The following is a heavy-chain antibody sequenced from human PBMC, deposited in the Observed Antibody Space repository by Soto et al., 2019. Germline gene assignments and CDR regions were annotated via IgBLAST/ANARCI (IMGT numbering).Heavy chain of an antibody. CDR3: AIGKPWYYDFWSGSSDGQRIQYYYYGMDV. V-gene: IGHV1-18*01. J-gene: IGHJ6*02. D-gene: IGHD3-3*01. Sequence: ASVKVSCKASGYTFTSYGISWVRQAPGQGLEWMGWISAYNGNTNYAQKLQGRVTMTTDTSTSTAYMELRSLRSDDTAVYYCAIGKPWYYDFWSGSSDGQRIQYYYYGMDVWGQGTTVTVSS. CDR1: GYTFTSYG. CDR2: ISAYNGNT.